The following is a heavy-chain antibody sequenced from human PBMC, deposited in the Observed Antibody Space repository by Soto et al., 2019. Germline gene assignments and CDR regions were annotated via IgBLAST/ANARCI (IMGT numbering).Heavy chain of an antibody. CDR2: INPNSGGT. D-gene: IGHD1-20*01. J-gene: IGHJ6*02. Sequence: ASVKVSCKASGYTFTGYYMHWVRQAPGQGLEWMGWINPNSGGTNYAQKFQGWVTMTRGTSISTAYMELSRLRSDDTAVYYCARDLGITGTTPYYYGMDVWGQGTTVTVSS. CDR1: GYTFTGYY. CDR3: ARDLGITGTTPYYYGMDV. V-gene: IGHV1-2*04.